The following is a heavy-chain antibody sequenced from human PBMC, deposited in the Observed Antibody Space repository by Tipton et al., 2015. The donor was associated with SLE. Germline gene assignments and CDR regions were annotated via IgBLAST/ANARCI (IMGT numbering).Heavy chain of an antibody. V-gene: IGHV4-59*11. J-gene: IGHJ4*02. CDR3: ARAGFSAADS. CDR2: VYYSGST. Sequence: TLSLTCTVSGDSIYSHYWSWIRQPPGKGLEWIGYVYYSGSTNYNPSLKSRVTISVDTSKNQFSLKLSSVTAADTAVYYCARAGFSAADSWGQGTLVTVSS. CDR1: GDSIYSHY. D-gene: IGHD6-13*01.